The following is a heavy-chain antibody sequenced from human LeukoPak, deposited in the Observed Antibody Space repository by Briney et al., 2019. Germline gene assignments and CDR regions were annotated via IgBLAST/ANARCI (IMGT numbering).Heavy chain of an antibody. CDR2: INHSGST. CDR1: GGSFSGYY. Sequence: SETLSLTCAVYGGSFSGYYWSWIRQPPGKGLEWMGEINHSGSTNYNPSLKSRVTISVDTSKNQFSLKLSSVTAADTAVYYCARGLLSYYYDSSGYAHWGQGTLVTVSS. CDR3: ARGLLSYYYDSSGYAH. D-gene: IGHD3-22*01. J-gene: IGHJ4*02. V-gene: IGHV4-34*01.